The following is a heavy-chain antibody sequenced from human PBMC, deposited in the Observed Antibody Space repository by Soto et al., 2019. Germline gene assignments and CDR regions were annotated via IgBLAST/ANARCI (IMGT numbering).Heavy chain of an antibody. V-gene: IGHV1-3*01. J-gene: IGHJ4*02. CDR2: INAGNGNT. Sequence: QVQLVQSGAEVKKPGASVKVSCKASGYTFTSYAIHWVRQAPGQRLEWMGWINAGNGNTKYSQKFQDRVTITRDTSASTAYMELSSLRSEDTAVYYSARDLGGGPDYWGQGTLVTVSS. CDR1: GYTFTSYA. D-gene: IGHD2-15*01. CDR3: ARDLGGGPDY.